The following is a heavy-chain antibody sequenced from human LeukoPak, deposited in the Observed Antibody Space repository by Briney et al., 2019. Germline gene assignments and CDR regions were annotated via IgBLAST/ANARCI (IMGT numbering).Heavy chain of an antibody. CDR3: VRGEAGDFDS. Sequence: SETLSLTCAVSGYSISRGYYWGCVRQPPGKRPQWIGSVHESGSSYYNPSHKCKITISLDTYKNQFSQTLASVTAADSATYYGVRGEAGDFDSWGQGTLVTVSS. V-gene: IGHV4-38-2*01. CDR2: VHESGSS. D-gene: IGHD2-21*01. J-gene: IGHJ4*02. CDR1: GYSISRGYY.